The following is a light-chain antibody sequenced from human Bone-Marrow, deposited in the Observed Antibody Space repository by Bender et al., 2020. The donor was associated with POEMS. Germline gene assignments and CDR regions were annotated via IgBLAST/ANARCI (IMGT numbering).Light chain of an antibody. CDR2: EVT. V-gene: IGLV2-18*02. CDR3: SSYTITNTWV. J-gene: IGLJ2*01. CDR1: SSEIGGYDR. Sequence: QSALTQPPSVSGSPGQSVAISCTGSSSEIGGYDRVSWYQQTPGTPPKLIIYEVTNRPSGVPGRFSGSKSGNTASLTIFGLQAEDEGDYYCSSYTITNTWVFGGGTKLTVL.